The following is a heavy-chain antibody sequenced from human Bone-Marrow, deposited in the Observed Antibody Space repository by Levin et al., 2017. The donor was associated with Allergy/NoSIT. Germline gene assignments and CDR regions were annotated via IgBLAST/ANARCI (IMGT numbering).Heavy chain of an antibody. Sequence: GESLKISCRASGYIFTDYYMHWVRQAPGQGLEWMGWINPNSGDTNYAQKFQGRVTMTRDTSISTVYMELSRLRFDDTAVYYCARGDGDYHLKAFDIWGQGTMVTVSS. CDR3: ARGDGDYHLKAFDI. CDR2: INPNSGDT. CDR1: GYIFTDYY. D-gene: IGHD4-17*01. J-gene: IGHJ3*02. V-gene: IGHV1-2*02.